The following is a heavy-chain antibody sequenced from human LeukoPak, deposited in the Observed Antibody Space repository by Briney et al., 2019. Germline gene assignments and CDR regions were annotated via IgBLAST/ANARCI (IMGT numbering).Heavy chain of an antibody. J-gene: IGHJ4*02. Sequence: GGSLRLSCAASGFTFSSYSMNWVRQAPGKGLEWVSLISSSNNFIYYADSVRGRFTISRDNAKNSLYLQMNSLRAEATAVYYCARAKSMDYYDSGAPIDYWGQGTLVTVSS. CDR1: GFTFSSYS. D-gene: IGHD3-22*01. CDR2: ISSSNNFI. V-gene: IGHV3-21*04. CDR3: ARAKSMDYYDSGAPIDY.